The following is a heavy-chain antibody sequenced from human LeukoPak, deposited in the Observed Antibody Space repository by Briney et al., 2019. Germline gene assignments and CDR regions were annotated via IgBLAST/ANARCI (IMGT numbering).Heavy chain of an antibody. V-gene: IGHV3-23*01. CDR2: ISGSGGST. CDR3: AKQEEQWLVRGAFDY. CDR1: GFTFSSYA. J-gene: IGHJ4*02. Sequence: GGSLRLSCAASGFTFSSYAMSWVRQAPEKGLEWVSAISGSGGSTYYADSVKGRFTISRDNSKNTLYLQMNSLRAEDTAVYYCAKQEEQWLVRGAFDYWGQGTLVTVSS. D-gene: IGHD6-19*01.